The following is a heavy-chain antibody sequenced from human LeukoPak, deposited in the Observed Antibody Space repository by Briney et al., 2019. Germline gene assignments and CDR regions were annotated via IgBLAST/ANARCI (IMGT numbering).Heavy chain of an antibody. CDR2: ISYDGSNK. J-gene: IGHJ4*02. V-gene: IGHV3-30*03. CDR1: GFTFSKHG. D-gene: IGHD6-13*01. CDR3: ARGYLSSTRTDYFDY. Sequence: GGSLRLSCGASGFTFSKHGMNWVRQAPGKGLEWVAVISYDGSNKYYADSVKGRFTISRDNSKNTLYLQMNSLRAEDTAVYYCARGYLSSTRTDYFDYWGQGTLVTVSS.